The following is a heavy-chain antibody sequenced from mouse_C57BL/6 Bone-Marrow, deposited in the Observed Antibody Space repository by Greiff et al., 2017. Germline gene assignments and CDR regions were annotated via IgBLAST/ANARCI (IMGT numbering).Heavy chain of an antibody. CDR3: ARDSPWYFDV. CDR1: GFTFSSYA. D-gene: IGHD6-1*01. Sequence: DVQLQESGGGLVKPGGSLKLSCAASGFTFSSYAMSWVRQTPEKRLEWVATISDGGSYTYYPDNVKGRFTISRDNAKNNLYLQMSHLKSEDTAMYYCARDSPWYFDVWGTGTTVTVSS. CDR2: ISDGGSYT. V-gene: IGHV5-4*01. J-gene: IGHJ1*03.